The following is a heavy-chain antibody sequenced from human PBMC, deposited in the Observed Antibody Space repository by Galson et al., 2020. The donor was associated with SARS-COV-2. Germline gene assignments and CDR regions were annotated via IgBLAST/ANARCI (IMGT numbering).Heavy chain of an antibody. D-gene: IGHD3-10*01. V-gene: IGHV3-11*01. CDR1: GFTFSDYY. CDR3: ARDRTVGMGRYNWFDP. CDR2: ISSSGSTI. J-gene: IGHJ5*02. Sequence: GGSLRLSCAASGFTFSDYYMSWIRQAPGKGLEWVSYISSSGSTIYYADSVKGRFTISRDNAKNSLYLQMNSLRAEDTAVYYCARDRTVGMGRYNWFDPWGQGTLVTVSS.